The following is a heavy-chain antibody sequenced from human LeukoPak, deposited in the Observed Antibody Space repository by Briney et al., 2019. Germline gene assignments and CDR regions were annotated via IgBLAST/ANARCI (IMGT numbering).Heavy chain of an antibody. CDR3: ARPRWPESYYYMDV. V-gene: IGHV3-7*01. D-gene: IGHD1-14*01. CDR2: IREDGSEK. J-gene: IGHJ6*03. Sequence: QPGGSLRLSCAASRFTFSNYWMTWVRQAPGKGLEWVANIREDGSEKYFADSLMGRFTISRDNAKNSLYLQMNSLRAEDTAVYYCARPRWPESYYYMDVWGKGTTVTVSS. CDR1: RFTFSNYW.